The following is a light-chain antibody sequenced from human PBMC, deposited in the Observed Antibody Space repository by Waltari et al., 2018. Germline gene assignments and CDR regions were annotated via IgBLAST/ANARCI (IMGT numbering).Light chain of an antibody. Sequence: QSALTQPASVSGSPGQPITISCTGTSSDVGSYSLVSWYRQHPGEAPRVIIFDDTKRPSGFYNRFAGSKSGNTASLTVSGLQAEDESDYYCCSYTLTNTWLFGGGTKLTGL. J-gene: IGLJ3*02. CDR3: CSYTLTNTWL. V-gene: IGLV2-23*01. CDR2: DDT. CDR1: SSDVGSYSL.